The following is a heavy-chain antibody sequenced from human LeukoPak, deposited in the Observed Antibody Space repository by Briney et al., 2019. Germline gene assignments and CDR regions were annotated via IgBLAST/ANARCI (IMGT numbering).Heavy chain of an antibody. V-gene: IGHV3-23*01. D-gene: IGHD3-22*01. CDR3: AKDGQAWYYYDSVGYSDY. Sequence: GGSLRLSCAASGFTVSSNYMSWVRQAPGKGLEWVSAISGSGGSTYYADSVKGRFTISRDNSKNTLYLQMSGLRAEDTAVYYCAKDGQAWYYYDSVGYSDYWGQGTLVTVSS. CDR2: ISGSGGST. J-gene: IGHJ4*02. CDR1: GFTVSSNY.